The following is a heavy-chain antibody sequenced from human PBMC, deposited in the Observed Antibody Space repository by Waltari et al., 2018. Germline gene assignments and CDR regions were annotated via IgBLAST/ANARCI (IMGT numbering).Heavy chain of an antibody. V-gene: IGHV1-69*13. CDR1: GGTFSSYA. Sequence: QVQLVQSGAEVKKPGSSVKVSCKASGGTFSSYAISWVRQAPGQGLEWMGGIIPIFGTANDAQKFQGRVTITADESTSTAYMELSSLRSEDTAVYYCASTYYYDSSGYPNSRPKFDYWGQGTLVTVSS. D-gene: IGHD3-22*01. CDR3: ASTYYYDSSGYPNSRPKFDY. CDR2: IIPIFGTA. J-gene: IGHJ4*02.